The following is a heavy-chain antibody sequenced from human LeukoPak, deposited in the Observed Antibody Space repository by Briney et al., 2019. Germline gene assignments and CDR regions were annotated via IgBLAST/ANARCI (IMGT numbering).Heavy chain of an antibody. Sequence: ASVKVSCKAPGYTFTSYAMHWVRQAPGQRLEWMGWINAGNGNTKYSQKFQGRVTITRDTSASTAYMELSSLRSEDTAVYYCAGIGSWYWDNWFDPWGQGTLVTVSS. D-gene: IGHD6-13*01. V-gene: IGHV1-3*01. J-gene: IGHJ5*02. CDR2: INAGNGNT. CDR3: AGIGSWYWDNWFDP. CDR1: GYTFTSYA.